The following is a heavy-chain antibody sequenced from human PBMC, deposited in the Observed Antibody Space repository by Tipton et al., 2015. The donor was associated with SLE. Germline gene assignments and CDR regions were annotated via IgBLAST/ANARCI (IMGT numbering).Heavy chain of an antibody. V-gene: IGHV4-31*02. CDR3: ARDRSRGYGSFDD. Sequence: LRLSCTVSGGSVSSVGYYWSWIRLQPGKGLEWIGYIYYIGSGSTSYNPSLKSRLTISVDTSKNQFSLKLSSVAAADTAVYYCARDRSRGYGSFDDWGQGTLVTVSS. CDR2: IYYIGSGST. D-gene: IGHD5-12*01. J-gene: IGHJ4*02. CDR1: GGSVSSVGYY.